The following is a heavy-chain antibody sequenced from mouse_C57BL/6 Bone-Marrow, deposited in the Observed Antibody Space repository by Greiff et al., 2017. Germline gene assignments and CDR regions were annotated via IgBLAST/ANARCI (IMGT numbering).Heavy chain of an antibody. V-gene: IGHV5-12*01. J-gene: IGHJ1*03. D-gene: IGHD1-1*01. Sequence: DVMLVESGGGLVQPGGSLRLSCAASGFTFSDYYMYWVRQTQAKRLEWVAYISNGGGSNYYPDTVMGRFTISRDYAKNTLNLQMSRLKSEDTAMYYCARGIYYYDSSYPYWYFDVWGTETTVTVSS. CDR2: ISNGGGSN. CDR1: GFTFSDYY. CDR3: ARGIYYYDSSYPYWYFDV.